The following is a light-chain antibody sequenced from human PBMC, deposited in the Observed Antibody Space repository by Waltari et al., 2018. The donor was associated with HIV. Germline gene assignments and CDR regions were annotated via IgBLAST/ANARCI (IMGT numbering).Light chain of an antibody. CDR1: SSDVGVYQY. J-gene: IGLJ1*01. CDR2: DVI. V-gene: IGLV2-14*01. CDR3: SSYTSTNTPYV. Sequence: QSALTPPASVSGSPGQSITISCTGTSSDVGVYQYVSWYQQHPGKAPKLMIYDVINRPSGVSNRFSGSKSGNTASLTISGLRAEDEADYYCSSYTSTNTPYVFGTGTKVTVL.